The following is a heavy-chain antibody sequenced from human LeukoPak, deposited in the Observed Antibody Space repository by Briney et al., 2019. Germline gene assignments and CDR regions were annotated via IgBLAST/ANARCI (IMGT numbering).Heavy chain of an antibody. V-gene: IGHV3-48*03. CDR1: GFTFSSYE. CDR3: AREIVSAVAGNFDY. J-gene: IGHJ4*02. D-gene: IGHD6-19*01. CDR2: ISRSGSTR. Sequence: GGSLRLSCAASGFTFSSYEMNWVRQAPGKGLEWVSYISRSGSTRTYADSVKGRFTISRDNAQNSLYLEMNSLRVEDTAVYYCAREIVSAVAGNFDYWGQGTLVTVSS.